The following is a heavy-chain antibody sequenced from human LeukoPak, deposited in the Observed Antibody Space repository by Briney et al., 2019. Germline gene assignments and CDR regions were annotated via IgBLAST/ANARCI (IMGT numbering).Heavy chain of an antibody. V-gene: IGHV3-23*01. Sequence: GGSLRLSCAASGFTFSSYAISWVRQAPGKGLEWVSAISGSGGSTYYADSVKGRFTISRDNSKNTLYLQMNSLRAEDTAVYYCARVPAYYYDSSGYAGVDYWGQGTLVTVSS. CDR3: ARVPAYYYDSSGYAGVDY. CDR2: ISGSGGST. J-gene: IGHJ4*02. D-gene: IGHD3-22*01. CDR1: GFTFSSYA.